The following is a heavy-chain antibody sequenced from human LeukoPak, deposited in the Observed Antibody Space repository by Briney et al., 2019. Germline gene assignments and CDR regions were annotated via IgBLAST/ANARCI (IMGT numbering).Heavy chain of an antibody. CDR2: ISYDGSNK. Sequence: PGGSLRLSCAASGFTFSSYGMHWVRQAPGKGLEWVAVISYDGSNKYYADSVKGRFTISRDNSKNTLYLQMNSLRAEDTAVYYCARSGVSGWYYFDYWGQGTLVTVSS. V-gene: IGHV3-30*03. J-gene: IGHJ4*02. CDR3: ARSGVSGWYYFDY. D-gene: IGHD6-19*01. CDR1: GFTFSSYG.